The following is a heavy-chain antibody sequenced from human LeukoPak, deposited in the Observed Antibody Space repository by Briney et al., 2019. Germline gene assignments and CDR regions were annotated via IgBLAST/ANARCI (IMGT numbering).Heavy chain of an antibody. J-gene: IGHJ4*02. CDR2: IYYSGST. V-gene: IGHV4-59*01. CDR3: ARVSPPSLYYVDYDY. Sequence: SETLSLTCTVSGGSISSYYWSWIRQPPGKGLEWIGYIYYSGSTNYNPSLKGRVTISVDTSKNQFSLKLSSVTAADTAVYYCARVSPPSLYYVDYDYWGQGTLVTVSS. CDR1: GGSISSYY. D-gene: IGHD4-17*01.